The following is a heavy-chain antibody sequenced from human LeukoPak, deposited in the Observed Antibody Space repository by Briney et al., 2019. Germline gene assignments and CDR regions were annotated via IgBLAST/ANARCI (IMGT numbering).Heavy chain of an antibody. CDR3: ANSNYDSSGYHDY. J-gene: IGHJ4*02. CDR2: ISGSGGST. D-gene: IGHD3-22*01. CDR1: GFTFSSYA. Sequence: GASLRLSCAASGFTFSSYAMSWVRQAPGKGLEWVSAISGSGGSTYYADSVKGRFTISRDNSKNTLYLQMNSLRAEDTAVYYCANSNYDSSGYHDYWGQGTLVTVSS. V-gene: IGHV3-23*01.